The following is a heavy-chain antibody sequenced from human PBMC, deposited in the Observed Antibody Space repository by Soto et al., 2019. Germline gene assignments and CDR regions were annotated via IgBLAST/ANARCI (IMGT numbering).Heavy chain of an antibody. CDR1: GFTFSSYW. Sequence: GGSLRLSCAASGFTFSSYWMNWVRQAPGKGLVWVSRVSSDGSSTNYADSVEGRFTISRDNAKNTLYLQMDSLRAGDTAVYYCTTNRMVGAVNYWGKGTLVTVSS. D-gene: IGHD1-26*01. CDR2: VSSDGSST. J-gene: IGHJ4*02. CDR3: TTNRMVGAVNY. V-gene: IGHV3-74*01.